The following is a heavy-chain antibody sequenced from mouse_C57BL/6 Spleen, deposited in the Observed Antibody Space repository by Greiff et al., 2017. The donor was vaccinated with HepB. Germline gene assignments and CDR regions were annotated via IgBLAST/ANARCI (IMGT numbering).Heavy chain of an antibody. V-gene: IGHV14-4*01. CDR1: GFNIKDDY. CDR2: IDPENGDT. J-gene: IGHJ4*01. D-gene: IGHD1-1*01. Sequence: VQLQQSGAELVRPGASVKLSCTASGFNIKDDYMHWVKQRPEQGLEWIGWIDPENGDTEYASKFQGKATITADTSSNTAYLQLSSLTSEDTAVYYCTTWGSYAMDYWGQGTSVTVSS. CDR3: TTWGSYAMDY.